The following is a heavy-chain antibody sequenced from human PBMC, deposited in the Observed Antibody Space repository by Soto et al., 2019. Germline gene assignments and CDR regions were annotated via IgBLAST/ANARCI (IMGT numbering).Heavy chain of an antibody. Sequence: PSETLSLTCTVSGGSVSSGSYYWSWIQHPPGKGLEWIGYIYYSGSTNYNPSLKSPVTISVDTSKNQFYLKLSSVTGALTAVYYCAREMAATNYYYHGTEVLGKRTTVTDSS. CDR3: AREMAATNYYYHGTEV. J-gene: IGHJ6*04. D-gene: IGHD2-15*01. CDR1: GGSVSSGSYY. CDR2: IYYSGST. V-gene: IGHV4-61*01.